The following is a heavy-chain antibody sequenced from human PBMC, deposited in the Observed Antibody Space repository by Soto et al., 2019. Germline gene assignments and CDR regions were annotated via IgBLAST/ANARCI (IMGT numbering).Heavy chain of an antibody. CDR1: GFPFDDYA. J-gene: IGHJ5*02. V-gene: IGHV3-9*01. D-gene: IGHD2-15*01. Sequence: GGSLRLSCASSGFPFDDYAMYWVRQVLGKGLEWVSSISWNSGNIGYADSVKGRFTTSRDNAKRSLYLQMNSLRVEDTAVYYCVHFSGGRAAFDPWGHGTLVTVSS. CDR2: ISWNSGNI. CDR3: VHFSGGRAAFDP.